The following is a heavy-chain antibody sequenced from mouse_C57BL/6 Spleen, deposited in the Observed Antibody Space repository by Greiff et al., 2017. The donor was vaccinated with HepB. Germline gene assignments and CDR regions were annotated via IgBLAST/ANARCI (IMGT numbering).Heavy chain of an antibody. J-gene: IGHJ2*01. V-gene: IGHV1-15*01. Sequence: VQLQQSGAELVRPGASVTLSCKASGYTFTDYEMHWVKQTPVHGLDWIGAIDPETGGTASNQTFKGKAILTADKSSSTAYMELRSLTSEDSAVYYCADFDYWGQGTALTVAS. CDR3: ADFDY. CDR1: GYTFTDYE. CDR2: IDPETGGT.